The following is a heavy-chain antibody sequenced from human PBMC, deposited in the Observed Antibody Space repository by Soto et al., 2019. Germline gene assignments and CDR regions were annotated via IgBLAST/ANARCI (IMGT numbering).Heavy chain of an antibody. CDR3: ARGQRQLGLFWFDP. D-gene: IGHD6-6*01. CDR2: IIPIFGTA. CDR1: GGTFSSYA. J-gene: IGHJ5*02. V-gene: IGHV1-69*13. Sequence: SSVKVSCKASGGTFSSYAISWVRQAPGQGLEWMGGIIPIFGTANYAQKFQGRVTITADESTSTAYMELSSLRSEDTAVYYCARGQRQLGLFWFDPWGQGTRVTVSS.